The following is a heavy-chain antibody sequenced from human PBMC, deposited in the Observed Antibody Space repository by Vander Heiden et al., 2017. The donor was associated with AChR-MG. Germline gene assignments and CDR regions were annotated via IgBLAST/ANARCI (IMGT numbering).Heavy chain of an antibody. Sequence: EVQLVESGGGLVKPGGSLRLSCAASGFTFSSYGMNWVRQAPGKGLEWVSSISSSSSYIYYADSVKGRFTISRDNAKNSLYLQMNSLRAEDTAVYYCASEWEPRNMAYAFDIWGQGTMVTVSS. V-gene: IGHV3-21*01. CDR3: ASEWEPRNMAYAFDI. D-gene: IGHD1-26*01. J-gene: IGHJ3*02. CDR1: GFTFSSYG. CDR2: ISSSSSYI.